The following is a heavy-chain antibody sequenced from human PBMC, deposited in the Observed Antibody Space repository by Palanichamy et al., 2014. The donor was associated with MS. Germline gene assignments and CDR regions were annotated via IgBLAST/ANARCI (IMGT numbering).Heavy chain of an antibody. CDR3: AKDRPGESYII. Sequence: EVQLVESGGGLVXPGGSLRLSCAAASGFTFSNNGMTWVRQAPGKGLEWVSAITSGGSTHFADSVKGRFIISRDNSKNTLYLQMNSLRVEDTAVYYCAKDRPGESYIIWGQGTMVTVSS. CDR2: ITSGGST. CDR1: GFTFSNNG. J-gene: IGHJ3*02. V-gene: IGHV3-23*04. D-gene: IGHD3-10*01.